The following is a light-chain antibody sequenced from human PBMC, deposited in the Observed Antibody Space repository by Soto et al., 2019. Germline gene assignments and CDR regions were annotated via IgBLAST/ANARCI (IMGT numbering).Light chain of an antibody. V-gene: IGKV3-20*01. CDR3: HQYGSSPQT. J-gene: IGKJ1*01. Sequence: EIVLTQSPGTLSLSPGERATLSCRASQSVSSSYLAWYQQKPGQAPRLLIYGASSTATGIPDRFSGSGSGTDFPLTISRLEPEDFAVYYCHQYGSSPQTFGQGTKVEIK. CDR2: GAS. CDR1: QSVSSSY.